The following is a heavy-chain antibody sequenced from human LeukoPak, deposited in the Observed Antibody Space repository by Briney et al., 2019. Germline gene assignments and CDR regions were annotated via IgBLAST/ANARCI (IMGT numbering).Heavy chain of an antibody. V-gene: IGHV1-46*01. D-gene: IGHD3-3*01. CDR1: GYTFTSYY. CDR3: VREFVGGTFDY. CDR2: SYPDAGTT. Sequence: ASVKVSCKASGYTFTSYYVHWMPQTPGQGFEWMGVSYPDAGTTDHGQRFRDRFVMTADTATSTVYMELSSLTSEDTGVYYCVREFVGGTFDYWGQGALITVSA. J-gene: IGHJ4*02.